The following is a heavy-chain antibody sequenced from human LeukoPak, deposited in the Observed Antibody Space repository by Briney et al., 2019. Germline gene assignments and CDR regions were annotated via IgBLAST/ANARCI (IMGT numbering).Heavy chain of an antibody. D-gene: IGHD7-27*01. CDR3: ARRGTGWYFDY. CDR2: IYPGDSET. J-gene: IGHJ4*02. Sequence: PGESLKISCKGSGYRFTSYWIGWVRQMPGKGLEWIGIIYPGDSETRYSPSFQGRVTISADESISTAYLQWSSLRASDTAMYYCARRGTGWYFDYLGQGTLVTVSS. CDR1: GYRFTSYW. V-gene: IGHV5-51*01.